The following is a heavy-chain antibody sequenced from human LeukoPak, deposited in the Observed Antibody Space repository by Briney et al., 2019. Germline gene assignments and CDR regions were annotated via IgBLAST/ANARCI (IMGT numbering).Heavy chain of an antibody. V-gene: IGHV3-23*01. D-gene: IGHD4-17*01. J-gene: IGHJ2*01. CDR1: GLSLNRYV. CDR2: ISASGGTT. Sequence: PGGSLRLSCEASGLSLNRYVMGWVRQAPGKGLEWVSTISASGGTTYYTDSVQGRFTISRDNSKNTLYPQMNSLRAEDTALYYCATLYGDYNWYFDLWGRGTLVNVSS. CDR3: ATLYGDYNWYFDL.